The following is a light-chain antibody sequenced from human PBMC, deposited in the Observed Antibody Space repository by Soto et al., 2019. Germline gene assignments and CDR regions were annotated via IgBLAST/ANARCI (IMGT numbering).Light chain of an antibody. CDR3: SSYAGSNNLL. V-gene: IGLV2-8*01. CDR1: SSDVGAYDY. J-gene: IGLJ2*01. Sequence: QSALTQTPSASGSPGQSVTISCTGTSSDVGAYDYVSWYQQHPGKAPKLMIYEVTKRPSGVPDRFSGSKSGNTASLTVSGLQVEDEAEYYCSSYAGSNNLLFGGGTKGTVL. CDR2: EVT.